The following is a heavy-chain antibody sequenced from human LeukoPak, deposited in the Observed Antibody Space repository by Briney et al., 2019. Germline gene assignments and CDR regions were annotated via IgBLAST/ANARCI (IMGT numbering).Heavy chain of an antibody. J-gene: IGHJ6*04. V-gene: IGHV3-30*18. CDR1: GFTFSSYA. CDR3: AKDPSPLYCSSTSCSPYGMDV. D-gene: IGHD2-2*01. CDR2: ISYDGSNK. Sequence: GRSLRLSCAASGFTFSSYAMHWVRQAPGKGLEWVAVISYDGSNKYYADSVKGRFTISRDNSKNTLYLQMNSLRAEDTAVYYCAKDPSPLYCSSTSCSPYGMDVWGKGTTFTVSS.